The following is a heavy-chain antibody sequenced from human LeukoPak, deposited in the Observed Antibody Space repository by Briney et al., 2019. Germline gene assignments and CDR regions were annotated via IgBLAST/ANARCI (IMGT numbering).Heavy chain of an antibody. D-gene: IGHD6-13*01. Sequence: SETLSLTCAVYGDSFKNYYWTWIRQSPEKGLEWIGEINHGGLTSYNPSLESRLTLLVDTSKNQFSLKLSSVTAADTAVYYCARVGRSSSWYGGFDDAFDIWGQGTMVTVSS. J-gene: IGHJ3*02. V-gene: IGHV4-34*01. CDR3: ARVGRSSSWYGGFDDAFDI. CDR2: INHGGLT. CDR1: GDSFKNYY.